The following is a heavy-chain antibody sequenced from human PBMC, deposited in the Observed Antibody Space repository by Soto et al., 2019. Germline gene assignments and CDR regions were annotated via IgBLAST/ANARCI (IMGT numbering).Heavy chain of an antibody. V-gene: IGHV1-69*12. CDR3: ASHLYVGMAV. Sequence: QVQLVQSGAEVKKPGSSVKVSCKASGGTFNNYTVAWVRQAPGQGLEWMGGIIPIFGTARNTQKFQGRLTITADESTSTVYMELSSLRSEDTAVYSCASHLYVGMAVWGQGTTVTVSS. J-gene: IGHJ6*02. D-gene: IGHD3-16*01. CDR2: IIPIFGTA. CDR1: GGTFNNYT.